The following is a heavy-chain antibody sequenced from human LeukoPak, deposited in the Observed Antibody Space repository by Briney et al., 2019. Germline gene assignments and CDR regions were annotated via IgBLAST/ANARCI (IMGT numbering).Heavy chain of an antibody. D-gene: IGHD2-15*01. V-gene: IGHV3-30*18. CDR3: AKSLFEQPTPQLHSVVVAADYFDY. CDR2: ISYDGSNK. J-gene: IGHJ4*02. Sequence: PGGSLRLSCAASGFTFSSYGMHWVRQAPGKGLEWVAVISYDGSNKYYADSVKVRFTISRDNSKNTLYLQVNSLRAEDTAVYYCAKSLFEQPTPQLHSVVVAADYFDYWGQGTLVTVSS. CDR1: GFTFSSYG.